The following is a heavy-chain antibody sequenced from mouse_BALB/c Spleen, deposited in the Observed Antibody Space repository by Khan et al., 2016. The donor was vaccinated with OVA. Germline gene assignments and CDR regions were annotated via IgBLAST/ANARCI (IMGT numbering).Heavy chain of an antibody. V-gene: IGHV1-37*01. CDR3: GRGSYFYYFDY. CDR2: INPYNGDT. D-gene: IGHD1-1*01. J-gene: IGHJ2*01. CDR1: GYSFAGYF. Sequence: VQLKQSGPELVKPGASVKISCKASGYSFAGYFMNWVKQSHGKSLEWIGRINPYNGDTFYNQKFKGKATLTVDKSSGTAHMELLSRTSEDSAVYYCGRGSYFYYFDYWGQGTTLTVSS.